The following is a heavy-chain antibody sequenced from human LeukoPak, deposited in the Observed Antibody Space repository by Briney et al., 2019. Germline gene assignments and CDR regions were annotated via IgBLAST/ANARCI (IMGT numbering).Heavy chain of an antibody. Sequence: SVKVSCKASGGTFSSYAISWVRQAPGQGLEWVGGIIPIFGTANYAQKFQGRVTITTDESTSTAYMELSSLRSDDTAVYYCAREWGPNYDFWSGYYAPNYYYMDVWGKGTTVTVSS. J-gene: IGHJ6*03. CDR3: AREWGPNYDFWSGYYAPNYYYMDV. V-gene: IGHV1-69*05. D-gene: IGHD3-3*01. CDR2: IIPIFGTA. CDR1: GGTFSSYA.